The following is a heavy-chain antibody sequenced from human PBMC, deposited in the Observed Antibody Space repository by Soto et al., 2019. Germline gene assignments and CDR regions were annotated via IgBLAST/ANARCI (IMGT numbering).Heavy chain of an antibody. V-gene: IGHV3-66*01. CDR1: XXTVSXKY. J-gene: IGHJ4*02. Sequence: EVQLVESGGGLVQPGGSLRLXCAAXXXTVSXKYMSWVRQAPGKGLEWVSVIYSGGSTFYADSVRGRFTISRDNSKNTVNLQMNSLRAEDTAVYYCARDPWAADYWGQGTLVTVSS. CDR2: IYSGGST. D-gene: IGHD3-16*01. CDR3: ARDPWAADY.